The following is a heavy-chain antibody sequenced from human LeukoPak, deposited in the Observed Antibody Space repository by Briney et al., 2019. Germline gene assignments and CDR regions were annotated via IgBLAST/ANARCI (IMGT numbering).Heavy chain of an antibody. Sequence: PSETLSLTCAVYGGSFSGYYWSWIRQPPGKGLEWIGYIYYSGSTNYNPSLKSRVTISVDTSKNQFSLKLSSVTAADTAVYYCARHSRIAARPDPYYYYYGMDVWGQGTTVTVSS. CDR2: IYYSGST. D-gene: IGHD6-6*01. J-gene: IGHJ6*02. CDR3: ARHSRIAARPDPYYYYYGMDV. V-gene: IGHV4-59*08. CDR1: GGSFSGYY.